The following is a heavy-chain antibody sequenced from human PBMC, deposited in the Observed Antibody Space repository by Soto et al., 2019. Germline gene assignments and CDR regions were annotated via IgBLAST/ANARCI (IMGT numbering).Heavy chain of an antibody. V-gene: IGHV5-10-1*01. CDR3: ASYDGSGFYYYFMDV. CDR2: IDPSDSYT. D-gene: IGHD3-22*01. Sequence: GESLKISCKGSGYSFNSYWISWVRQQPGKGLEWMGRIDPSDSYTNYSPSFQGHVTMSADKSISTAYLQWSSLKASDTAIYYCASYDGSGFYYYFMDVWGQGTTVTV. J-gene: IGHJ6*03. CDR1: GYSFNSYW.